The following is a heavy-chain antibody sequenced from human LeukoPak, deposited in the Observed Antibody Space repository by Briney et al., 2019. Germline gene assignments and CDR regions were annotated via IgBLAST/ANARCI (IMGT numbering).Heavy chain of an antibody. V-gene: IGHV4-59*01. CDR2: IYYSGST. CDR3: ARTAGGGYYYYMDV. D-gene: IGHD3-16*01. Sequence: SETLSLTCTVSGGSISSYYWSWIRQPPGKGLEWIGYIYYSGSTNYNPSLKSRVTISVDTSKNQFSLKLSSVTAADTAVYYCARTAGGGYYYYMDVWGKGPTVTVSS. CDR1: GGSISSYY. J-gene: IGHJ6*03.